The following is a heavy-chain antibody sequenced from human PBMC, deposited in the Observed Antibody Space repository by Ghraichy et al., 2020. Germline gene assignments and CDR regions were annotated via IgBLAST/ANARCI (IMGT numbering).Heavy chain of an antibody. J-gene: IGHJ6*02. D-gene: IGHD5-18*01. V-gene: IGHV1-2*06. CDR3: ARGGYSYGFYGMDV. Sequence: ASVKVSCKTGGYNVTASYMHWVRQSPGQGLEWMGRINPNSGGTNYAQKFQGRVTMTRDTSISTAYMELSRLRSDDTAVYYCARGGYSYGFYGMDVWGQGTTVTVSS. CDR2: INPNSGGT. CDR1: GYNVTASY.